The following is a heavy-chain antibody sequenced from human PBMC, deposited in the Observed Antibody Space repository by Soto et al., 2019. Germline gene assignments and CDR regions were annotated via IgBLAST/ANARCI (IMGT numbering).Heavy chain of an antibody. CDR2: IIPIFGTA. J-gene: IGHJ6*02. CDR3: ARDRVSVYGSGSTSVDYYYYYGMDV. D-gene: IGHD3-10*01. CDR1: GGTFSSYA. V-gene: IGHV1-69*12. Sequence: QVQLVQSGAEVKKPGSSVKVSCKASGGTFSSYAISWVRQAPGQGLEWMGGIIPIFGTANYAQKFQGRVTIPAYESTSTAYMELSSLRYEETDVYYCARDRVSVYGSGSTSVDYYYYYGMDVWGQGTTVTVSS.